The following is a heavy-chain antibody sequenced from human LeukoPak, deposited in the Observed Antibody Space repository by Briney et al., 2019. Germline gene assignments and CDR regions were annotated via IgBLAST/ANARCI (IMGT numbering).Heavy chain of an antibody. J-gene: IGHJ5*02. Sequence: SETLSLTCAVYGGSFSVYYWSWIRQPPGKGLEWIGEINHSGSTNYNPSLKSRVTISVDTSKNQFSLKLSSVTAADTAVYYCARGRRSIVPAALFLGNWFDPWGQGTLVTVSS. CDR1: GGSFSVYY. D-gene: IGHD2-2*01. CDR2: INHSGST. CDR3: ARGRRSIVPAALFLGNWFDP. V-gene: IGHV4-34*01.